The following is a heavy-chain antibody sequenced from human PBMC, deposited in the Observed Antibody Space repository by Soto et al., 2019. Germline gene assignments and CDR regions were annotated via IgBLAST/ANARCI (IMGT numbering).Heavy chain of an antibody. CDR2: IHHSGST. J-gene: IGHJ4*02. Sequence: SETLSLTCTVSGDSISGSSYHWGWIRQPPGKGLEWIGSIHHSGSTYYNPSLRSRATISVDPSKNPFSLNLRSVTATDTAVFYCARHGHSSGWFFFDSWGQGTLVTVSS. D-gene: IGHD6-19*01. CDR3: ARHGHSSGWFFFDS. CDR1: GDSISGSSYH. V-gene: IGHV4-39*01.